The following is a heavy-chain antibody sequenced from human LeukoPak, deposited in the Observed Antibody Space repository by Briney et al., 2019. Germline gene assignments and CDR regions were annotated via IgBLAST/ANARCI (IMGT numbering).Heavy chain of an antibody. J-gene: IGHJ4*02. Sequence: PSETLSLTCTVSGGSISSYYWSWIRQPPGKGLEWIGYIYYSGSTNYNPSLKSRVTISVDTSKNQFSLKLSSVTAADTAVNYCARGPLMAVAGFDYWGQGTLVTVSS. CDR2: IYYSGST. V-gene: IGHV4-59*01. CDR1: GGSISSYY. D-gene: IGHD6-19*01. CDR3: ARGPLMAVAGFDY.